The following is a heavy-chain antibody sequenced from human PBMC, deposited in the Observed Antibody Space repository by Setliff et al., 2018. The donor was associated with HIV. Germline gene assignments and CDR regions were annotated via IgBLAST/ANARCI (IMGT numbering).Heavy chain of an antibody. J-gene: IGHJ4*02. CDR3: ARISDLGMTLNQPYLDN. CDR2: IYYSGST. CDR1: GGSISSGGYY. D-gene: IGHD1-20*01. V-gene: IGHV4-31*03. Sequence: SETLSLTCTVSGGSISSGGYYWSWIRQHPGKGLEWIGYIYYSGSTYYNPSLKSRVTISVDTSKNQFSLTLSSVTATDTALYYCARISDLGMTLNQPYLDNWGQGTLVTVSS.